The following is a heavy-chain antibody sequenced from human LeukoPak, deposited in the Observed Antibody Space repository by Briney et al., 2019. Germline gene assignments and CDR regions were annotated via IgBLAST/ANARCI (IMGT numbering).Heavy chain of an antibody. Sequence: GGSLRLSCAASGFTFSDYYMSWIRQAPGKGLEWVSYISSSSSYTNYADSVKGRFTISRDNAKNSLYLQMNSLRAEDTAVYYCARHYDPYGMDVWGQGTTVTVSS. CDR3: ARHYDPYGMDV. V-gene: IGHV3-11*06. CDR2: ISSSSSYT. J-gene: IGHJ6*02. D-gene: IGHD3-16*01. CDR1: GFTFSDYY.